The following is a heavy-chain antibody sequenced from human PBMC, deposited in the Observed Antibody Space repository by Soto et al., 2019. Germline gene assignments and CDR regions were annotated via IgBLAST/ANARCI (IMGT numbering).Heavy chain of an antibody. CDR3: ATYAEAAGGTGS. CDR1: GGSISSGYYH. J-gene: IGHJ4*02. Sequence: SETLSLTCTVSGGSISSGYYHWSWVRQLPGKGLEWIGYIRVSGYTQYNPSLQSRLTISVDASNNQFSLRLTSVTAADTAVYYCATYAEAAGGTGSWGQGTLVTVSS. CDR2: IRVSGYT. V-gene: IGHV4-31*03. D-gene: IGHD6-13*01.